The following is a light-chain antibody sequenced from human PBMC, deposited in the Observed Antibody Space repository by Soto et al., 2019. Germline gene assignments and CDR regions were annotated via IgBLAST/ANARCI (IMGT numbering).Light chain of an antibody. CDR1: QSVSSY. CDR2: DAS. J-gene: IGKJ4*01. CDR3: QQRSSWLT. V-gene: IGKV3-11*01. Sequence: EIVLTQSPATLSLSPGERATLSCRASQSVSSYLAWYQQKPGQAPRLLIYDASNRATGIPARFSGSGSGTDFALTVSSLEPEGFAVYYCQQRSSWLTFGGGTKVEIK.